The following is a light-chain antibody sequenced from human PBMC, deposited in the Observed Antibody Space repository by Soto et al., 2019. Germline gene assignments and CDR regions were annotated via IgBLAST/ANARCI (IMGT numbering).Light chain of an antibody. CDR3: QQYGNSPLIT. V-gene: IGKV3-20*01. J-gene: IGKJ5*01. CDR1: QSVSSSY. CDR2: GAS. Sequence: EIVLTQSPGTLSLSPGERAPLSCRARQSVSSSYLAWYQQKPGQAPRLLIYGASSRATGIPDRFSGSGSGTDFTLTISRLEPEDFAVYYCQQYGNSPLITFGQGTRLEIK.